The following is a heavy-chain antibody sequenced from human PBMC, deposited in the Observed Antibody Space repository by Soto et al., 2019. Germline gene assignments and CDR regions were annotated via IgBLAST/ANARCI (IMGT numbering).Heavy chain of an antibody. J-gene: IGHJ4*02. CDR3: ARDKITGLFDY. D-gene: IGHD2-8*02. Sequence: QVQLQQWGAGLLKPSETLSLTCAVYGGSFSGYSWTWIRQPPGTGLEWIGEINHSGSTNYNPSLKSRVTISVDTSKNPFALRLTSVTAADTSVYYCARDKITGLFDYCGQGTLVTVSS. CDR1: GGSFSGYS. CDR2: INHSGST. V-gene: IGHV4-34*01.